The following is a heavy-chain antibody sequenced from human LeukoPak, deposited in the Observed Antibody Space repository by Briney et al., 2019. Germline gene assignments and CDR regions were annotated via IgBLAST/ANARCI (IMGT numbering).Heavy chain of an antibody. D-gene: IGHD3-10*01. V-gene: IGHV3-30*02. CDR1: GFTFSSYG. CDR2: IRYDGSNK. J-gene: IGHJ5*02. Sequence: PGGSLRLSCAASGFTFSSYGMHWVRQAPGKGLEWVAFIRYDGSNKYYADSVKGRFTISRDNSKNTLYLQMNSLRAEDTAVYYCAKDRYYYGSGSDPTAFDPWGQGTLVTVSS. CDR3: AKDRYYYGSGSDPTAFDP.